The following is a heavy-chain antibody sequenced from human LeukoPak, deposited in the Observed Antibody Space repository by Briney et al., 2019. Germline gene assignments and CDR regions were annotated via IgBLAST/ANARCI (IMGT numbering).Heavy chain of an antibody. CDR2: FDPEDGET. V-gene: IGHV1-24*01. Sequence: ASVKVSCKVSGYTLTELSMHWVRQAPGKGLEWMGGFDPEDGETIYAQKFQGRVTMTEDTSTDTAYMELSRLRSDDTAVYYCATRGTTFSGNSLFYFDYWGQGTLVTVSS. CDR1: GYTLTELS. J-gene: IGHJ4*02. CDR3: ATRGTTFSGNSLFYFDY. D-gene: IGHD4-23*01.